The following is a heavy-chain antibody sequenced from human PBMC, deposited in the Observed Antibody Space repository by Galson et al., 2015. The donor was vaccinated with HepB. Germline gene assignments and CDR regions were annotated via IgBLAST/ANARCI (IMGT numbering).Heavy chain of an antibody. CDR2: MWNDGRKK. CDR3: ARDMDFGSYVGGLGGHFDT. CDR1: GFTLNPYG. V-gene: IGHV3-33*01. J-gene: IGHJ5*02. Sequence: SLRLSCAASGFTLNPYGMHWIRQAPGKGLEWVALMWNDGRKKYYVESVKGRFIVSRDTSKNMVFLEMNSLRAEDTAVYFCARDMDFGSYVGGLGGHFDTWGQGILVTVSS. D-gene: IGHD3-10*01.